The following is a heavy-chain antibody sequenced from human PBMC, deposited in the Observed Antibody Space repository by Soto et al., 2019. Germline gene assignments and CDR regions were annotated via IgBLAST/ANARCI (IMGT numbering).Heavy chain of an antibody. CDR1: GYTFTNYA. CDR2: INAGNGNT. Sequence: QVQLVQSGAEVKKPGASVKVSCKAAGYTFTNYAIHWVRQAPGQRLEWMGWINAGNGNTKYSQKFQGRVTISRDTSASTAYMELSSLRCEDTAVYYCARNDGGPGSFYMFNPWGQGTLVTVSS. D-gene: IGHD3-10*01. J-gene: IGHJ5*02. CDR3: ARNDGGPGSFYMFNP. V-gene: IGHV1-3*01.